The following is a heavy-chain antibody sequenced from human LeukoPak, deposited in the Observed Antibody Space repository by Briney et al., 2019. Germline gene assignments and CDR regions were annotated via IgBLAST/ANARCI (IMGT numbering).Heavy chain of an antibody. D-gene: IGHD2-15*01. V-gene: IGHV4-39*01. CDR2: IYYSGST. J-gene: IGHJ4*02. Sequence: SETLSLICTVSGGSISSSSYYWGWIRQPPGKGLEWIGSIYYSGSTYYNPSLKSRVTISVDTSKNQFSLKLSSVTAADTAVYYCARQTRIRGGSCFDYWGQGTLVTVSS. CDR1: GGSISSSSYY. CDR3: ARQTRIRGGSCFDY.